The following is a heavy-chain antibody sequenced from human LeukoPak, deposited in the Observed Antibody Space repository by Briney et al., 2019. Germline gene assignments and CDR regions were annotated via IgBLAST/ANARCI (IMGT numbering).Heavy chain of an antibody. CDR1: GFSLSNYG. CDR2: YLYDGNTK. D-gene: IGHD1-14*01. V-gene: IGHV3-33*01. J-gene: IGHJ6*03. CDR3: ARDHRPEIQYYYMDV. Sequence: PGGSLRLSCAASGFSLSNYGMHWVRQAPGKGLEWVAPYLYDGNTKHYADSVKGRFTISRDISKNTFYLQMNSLTAEDTAVYYCARDHRPEIQYYYMDVWGKGTTVAVSS.